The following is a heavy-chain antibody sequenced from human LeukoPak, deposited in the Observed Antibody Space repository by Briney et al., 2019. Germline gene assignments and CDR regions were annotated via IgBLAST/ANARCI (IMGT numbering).Heavy chain of an antibody. J-gene: IGHJ4*02. V-gene: IGHV3-23*01. D-gene: IGHD3-10*01. CDR3: AKDMVADY. Sequence: GGSLRLSCAASGFTFSSYWMTWVRQAPGKGLEWVSGISVSGATTNYADSVKGRFSISRDNSKNTLYLQMNSLRAEDTAIYYCAKDMVADYWGQGTLVTVSS. CDR2: ISVSGATT. CDR1: GFTFSSYW.